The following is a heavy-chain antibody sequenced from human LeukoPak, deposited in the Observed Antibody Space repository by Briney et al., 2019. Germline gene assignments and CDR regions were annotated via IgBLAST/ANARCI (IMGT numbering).Heavy chain of an antibody. CDR1: GGSISSYY. Sequence: SETLSLTCTVSGGSISSYYWSWIRQPPGKGLEWIGYIYYSGSTNYNPSLKSRVTISVDTSKNQFSLKLSSVTAADTAVYYCARGYCSGGSCYTTNWFDPWGQGTLVTVSS. CDR3: ARGYCSGGSCYTTNWFDP. CDR2: IYYSGST. D-gene: IGHD2-15*01. J-gene: IGHJ5*02. V-gene: IGHV4-59*12.